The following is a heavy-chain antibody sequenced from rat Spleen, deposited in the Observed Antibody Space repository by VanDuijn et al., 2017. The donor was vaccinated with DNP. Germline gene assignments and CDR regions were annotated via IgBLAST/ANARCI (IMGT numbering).Heavy chain of an antibody. V-gene: IGHV2-63*01. J-gene: IGHJ1*01. Sequence: QVQLKESGPGLVQPSQTLSLTCTVAGFSLTGYNVHWVRQPPGKGLEWMGRMWYDGDTVYNSALKSRLSSSRDTSKNQVFLKMNSLQTDDTGTYYCTRDPNSSYWFFDFWGPGTMVTVSS. CDR3: TRDPNSSYWFFDF. D-gene: IGHD5-1*01. CDR2: MWYDGDT. CDR1: GFSLTGYN.